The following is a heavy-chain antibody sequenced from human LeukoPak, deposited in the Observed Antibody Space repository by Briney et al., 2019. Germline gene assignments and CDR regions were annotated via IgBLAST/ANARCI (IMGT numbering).Heavy chain of an antibody. Sequence: ASVKVSCKASGYTFSGTGQYLYWLRQAPGQGLECMGWIYPNNGATACAQQFQGRVAMTRDTSINTAYMELSRLRPDDTAVYYCARDGPAQMVDFDYWGQGALVTVSS. D-gene: IGHD3-10*01. CDR1: GYTFSGTGQY. J-gene: IGHJ4*02. V-gene: IGHV1-2*02. CDR3: ARDGPAQMVDFDY. CDR2: IYPNNGAT.